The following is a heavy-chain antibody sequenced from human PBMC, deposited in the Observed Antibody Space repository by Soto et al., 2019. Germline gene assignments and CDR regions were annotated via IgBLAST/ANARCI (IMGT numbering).Heavy chain of an antibody. CDR2: IYWNDDK. CDR1: GFSLSTSGVG. Sequence: GSGPTLVNPTQTLTLTCTFSGFSLSTSGVGVGWIRQPPGKALEWLALIYWNDDKRYSPSLKSRLTITKDTSKNQVVLTMTNMDPVDTATYYCAHHFQGKYYDFWSGFAGHDYYYGMDVWGQGTTVTVSS. D-gene: IGHD3-3*01. V-gene: IGHV2-5*01. J-gene: IGHJ6*02. CDR3: AHHFQGKYYDFWSGFAGHDYYYGMDV.